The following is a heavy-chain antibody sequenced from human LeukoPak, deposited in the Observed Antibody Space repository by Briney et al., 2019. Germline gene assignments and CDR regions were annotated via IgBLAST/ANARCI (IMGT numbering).Heavy chain of an antibody. CDR1: GGTFSSYF. CDR2: LIPVFHTP. D-gene: IGHD1-1*01. J-gene: IGHJ6*03. CDR3: ARVGSGTYIDNFYMDV. V-gene: IGHV1-69*05. Sequence: SVKVSCKASGGTFSSYFISWVRQAPGQGLEWMGRLIPVFHTPKYAQKFQGRVTITTDASTNTAYMELSSQRSEDTAVYYCARVGSGTYIDNFYMDVWGKGTTVIVSS.